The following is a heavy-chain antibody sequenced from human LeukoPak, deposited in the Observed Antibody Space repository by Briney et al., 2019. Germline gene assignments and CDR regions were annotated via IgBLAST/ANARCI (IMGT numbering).Heavy chain of an antibody. CDR3: ASGRGIESSSPLDY. D-gene: IGHD6-6*01. V-gene: IGHV3-23*01. CDR2: ISGSGGST. CDR1: GFTFRNYA. Sequence: PGGSLRLSCAASGFTFRNYAMSWVRQAPGKGLEWVSTISGSGGSTYYADSVKGRFTISRDNSKNTLYLQMNSLRDEDTAVYYCASGRGIESSSPLDYWGQGTLVTVSS. J-gene: IGHJ4*02.